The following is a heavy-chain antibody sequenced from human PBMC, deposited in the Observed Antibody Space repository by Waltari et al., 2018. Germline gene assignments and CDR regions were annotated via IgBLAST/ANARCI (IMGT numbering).Heavy chain of an antibody. D-gene: IGHD6-13*01. J-gene: IGHJ5*02. CDR1: GGSISSHY. CDR3: ARAASSSWYRNWFDP. CDR2: IYYSGST. Sequence: QVQLQESGPGLVKPSETLSLTFTVSGGSISSHYWSWIRQPPGKGLEWIGYIYYSGSTNYNPSLKSRVTISVDTSKNQFSLKLSSVTAADTAVYYCARAASSSWYRNWFDPWGQGTLVTVSS. V-gene: IGHV4-59*11.